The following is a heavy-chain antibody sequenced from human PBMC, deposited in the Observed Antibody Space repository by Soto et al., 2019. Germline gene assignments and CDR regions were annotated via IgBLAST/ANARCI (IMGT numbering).Heavy chain of an antibody. CDR3: AKGVAAGSVRGV. CDR1: GFTFSATG. Sequence: EVQLVESGGGLVKPGGSLRLSCAASGFTFSATGMNWVRQAPGKGLEWVSSISSGSEYIFYGDSVKGRQTISRDNPKNTEYIQTKNLSAEDTGVYYGAKGVAAGSVRGVGGQGPTVTLSS. D-gene: IGHD6-13*01. V-gene: IGHV3-21*02. CDR2: ISSGSEYI. J-gene: IGHJ6*02.